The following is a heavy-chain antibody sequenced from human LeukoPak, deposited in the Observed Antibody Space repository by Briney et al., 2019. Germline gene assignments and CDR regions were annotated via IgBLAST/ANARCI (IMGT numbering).Heavy chain of an antibody. CDR1: GFTFSSYA. V-gene: IGHV3-23*01. D-gene: IGHD2-15*01. J-gene: IGHJ1*01. CDR3: AKVSLVVEAANFQH. Sequence: GGSLRLSCAASGFTFSSYAMSWVRQAPGKGLEWVSAISGSGGSTYYADPVKGRFTISRDNSKNTLYLQMNSLRVEDTAVYYCAKVSLVVEAANFQHWGQGTLVTVSS. CDR2: ISGSGGST.